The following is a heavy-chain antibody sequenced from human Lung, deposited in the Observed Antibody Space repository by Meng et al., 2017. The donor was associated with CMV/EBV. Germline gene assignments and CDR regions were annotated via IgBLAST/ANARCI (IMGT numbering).Heavy chain of an antibody. V-gene: IGHV4-39*07. D-gene: IGHD3-10*01. Sequence: GSLRLSCTVSGGSISSSSYYWGWIRQPPGRGLEWIGTIYYSGSTYYNPSLKSRVTISLDTSKNQFSLKLSSVTAADTAVYYCAREGTMVRGVYYYYYGRDVWGQGTTVTVSS. CDR3: AREGTMVRGVYYYYYGRDV. CDR1: GGSISSSSYY. CDR2: IYYSGST. J-gene: IGHJ6*02.